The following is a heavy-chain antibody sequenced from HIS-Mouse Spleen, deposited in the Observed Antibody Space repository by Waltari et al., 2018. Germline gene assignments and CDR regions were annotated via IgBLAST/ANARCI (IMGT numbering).Heavy chain of an antibody. CDR2: IWYDGSNK. V-gene: IGHV3-33*01. CDR3: ARDVRTGAFDI. D-gene: IGHD1-1*01. Sequence: QVQLVESGGGVVQPGRSLRLYCAASGFTFSSYGIHWVRQAPGKGLEWVAVIWYDGSNKHYADSVKGRFTISRDNSKNTLYLQMNSLRAEDTAVYYCARDVRTGAFDIWGQGTMVTVSS. CDR1: GFTFSSYG. J-gene: IGHJ3*02.